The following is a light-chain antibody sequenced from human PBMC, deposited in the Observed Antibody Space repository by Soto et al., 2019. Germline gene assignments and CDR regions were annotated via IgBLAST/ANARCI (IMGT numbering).Light chain of an antibody. J-gene: IGKJ5*01. Sequence: DIQMTQSPVSLSASVGDRVTITCRVSQDIHRYLAWFQQKPGKAPKSLIYATSSLQLGVPSRFSGSGSGTEFTLTISSLQPEDFATYYCQQYDNFPLTIGHGTRLEMK. CDR1: QDIHRY. CDR3: QQYDNFPLT. CDR2: ATS. V-gene: IGKV1-16*01.